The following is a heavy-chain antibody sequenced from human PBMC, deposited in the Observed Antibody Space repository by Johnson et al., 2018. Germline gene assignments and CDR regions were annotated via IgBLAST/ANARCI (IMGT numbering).Heavy chain of an antibody. CDR3: ARDGGYTYGYGRY. CDR2: IKQSGST. CDR1: GGSFSAYS. D-gene: IGHD5-18*01. V-gene: IGHV4-34*01. Sequence: QEELQQLGAGLLKASEPLALTCAVSGGSFSAYSWSWIRQPPGKGLEWIGEIKQSGSTNYNPSLMSRVTISVDTSNNQFSLKFNSVTAADTAVYYCARDGGYTYGYGRYWGQGTLVTVSS. J-gene: IGHJ4*02.